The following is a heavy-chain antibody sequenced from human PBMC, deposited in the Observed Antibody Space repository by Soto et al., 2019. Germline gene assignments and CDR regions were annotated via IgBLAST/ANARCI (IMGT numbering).Heavy chain of an antibody. V-gene: IGHV3-30*18. CDR3: AKVGPIEVYYYSYNGTAG. Sequence: GGSLRLSCAASGFTFSSYGMHWVRQAPGKGLEWVAVISYDGSNKYYADSVKGRFTISRDNSKNTLYLQMNSLRAEDTAVYYSAKVGPIEVYYYSYNGTAGWGQGSTVTVPS. CDR2: ISYDGSNK. D-gene: IGHD1-20*01. J-gene: IGHJ6*02. CDR1: GFTFSSYG.